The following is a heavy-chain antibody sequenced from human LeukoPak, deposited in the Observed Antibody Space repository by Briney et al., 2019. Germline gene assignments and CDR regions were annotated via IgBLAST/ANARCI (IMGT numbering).Heavy chain of an antibody. Sequence: GGSLRLSCAASGFTFSSYWMSWVRQAPGKGLVWVANIKQDGSEKYYVDSVKGRFTISRDNAKNSLYLQMNSLRAEDTAVYYCARDEGGRGYSYGYDYWGQGTLVTVSS. CDR1: GFTFSSYW. D-gene: IGHD5-18*01. CDR3: ARDEGGRGYSYGYDY. V-gene: IGHV3-7*01. J-gene: IGHJ4*02. CDR2: IKQDGSEK.